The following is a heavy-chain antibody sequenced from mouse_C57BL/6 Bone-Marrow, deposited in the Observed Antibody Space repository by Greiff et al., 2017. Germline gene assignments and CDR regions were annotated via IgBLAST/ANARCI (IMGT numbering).Heavy chain of an antibody. CDR1: GYTFTSYW. V-gene: IGHV1-64*01. Sequence: QVQLQQPGAELVKPGASVKLSCKASGYTFTSYWMHWVKQRPGQGLEWIGMIHPNSGSTNYNEKFKSKATLTVDKSSSTAYMRLSSLTSEDSAVYYCARFYYGSPWYFEGWGTGTTVTVSS. CDR3: ARFYYGSPWYFEG. J-gene: IGHJ1*03. D-gene: IGHD1-1*01. CDR2: IHPNSGST.